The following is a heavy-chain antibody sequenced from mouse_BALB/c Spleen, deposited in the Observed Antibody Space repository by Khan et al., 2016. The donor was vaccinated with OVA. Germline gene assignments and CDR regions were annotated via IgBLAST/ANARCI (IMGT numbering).Heavy chain of an antibody. J-gene: IGHJ3*01. Sequence: QVQLKQSGAELARPGASVKLSCKASGYTFTDYYIDWVKQRPGQGLEWIGEINPGSGNSYYNEKFKGKATLTADNSSNTAFVQLSSLTSDDSAVYFCAREWGAWFAYWGQGTLVTVSA. V-gene: IGHV1-77*01. CDR3: AREWGAWFAY. CDR2: INPGSGNS. CDR1: GYTFTDYY.